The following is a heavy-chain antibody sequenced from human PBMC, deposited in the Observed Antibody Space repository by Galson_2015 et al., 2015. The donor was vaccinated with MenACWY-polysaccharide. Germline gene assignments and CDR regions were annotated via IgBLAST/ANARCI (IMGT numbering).Heavy chain of an antibody. J-gene: IGHJ5*02. Sequence: CAISGDRVSGLSAAWHWVRRAPSRGLEGLGGASYRSKRYNDYAVSVKSRITINPDTSKNQFSLQLNTVSPEDTAVYYCARFHSAGGTQWWFDPWGQGTLVTVSS. D-gene: IGHD6-13*01. CDR2: ASYRSKRYN. CDR1: GDRVSGLSAA. CDR3: ARFHSAGGTQWWFDP. V-gene: IGHV6-1*01.